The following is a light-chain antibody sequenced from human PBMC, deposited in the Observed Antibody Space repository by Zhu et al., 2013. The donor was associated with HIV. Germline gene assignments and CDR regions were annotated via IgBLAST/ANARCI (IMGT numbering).Light chain of an antibody. J-gene: IGKJ3*01. Sequence: DIQMSQSPSTLSASVGDTVTISCRASQSIGKWLAWYQQKPGEAPKLLVHKASTLDDGVPSRFSGSGAGAEFTLTISSLQPDDFATYYCQHVNDNAAFGPGT. CDR3: QHVNDNAA. V-gene: IGKV1-5*03. CDR2: KAS. CDR1: QSIGKW.